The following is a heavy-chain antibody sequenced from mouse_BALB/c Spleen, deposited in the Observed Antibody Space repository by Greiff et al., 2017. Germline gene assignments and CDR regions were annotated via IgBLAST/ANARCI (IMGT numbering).Heavy chain of an antibody. CDR3: NAGDGYSAWFAY. D-gene: IGHD2-3*01. Sequence: VQLQQSGAELVRPGASVKLSCTASGFNIKDYYIHWVKQRPEQGLEWIGWIDPENGDTEYAPKFQDKATMTADTSSNTAYLQLSSLTSEDTAVYYCNAGDGYSAWFAYWGQGTLVTVSA. J-gene: IGHJ3*01. CDR1: GFNIKDYY. CDR2: IDPENGDT. V-gene: IGHV14-4*02.